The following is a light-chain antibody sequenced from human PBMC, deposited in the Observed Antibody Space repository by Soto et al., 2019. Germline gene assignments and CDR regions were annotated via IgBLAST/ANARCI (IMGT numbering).Light chain of an antibody. CDR3: QPYYSYPQT. Sequence: AIRMTQSPSSFSASTGDRVTITCRASQGISSYLAWYQQKPGKAPKLLIYAASTLQSGVPSRFSGSGSVTDFTLTISCLQSEDFATYYCQPYYSYPQTFGQGTKLESK. J-gene: IGKJ2*01. V-gene: IGKV1-8*01. CDR1: QGISSY. CDR2: AAS.